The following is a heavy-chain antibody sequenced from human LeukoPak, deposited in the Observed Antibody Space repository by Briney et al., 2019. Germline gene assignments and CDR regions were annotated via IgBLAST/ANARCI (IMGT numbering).Heavy chain of an antibody. CDR2: VHYTGNT. CDR1: GGSISGHY. Sequence: SETLSLTCTVSGGSISGHYWSWIRQPPGKGLEWIGLVHYTGNTNYSPSLNSRVTISVDTSKNHFSLKLNSMTAADTAVYYCARYYCTGTCYHFDYWGQGTLVTVSS. J-gene: IGHJ4*02. CDR3: ARYYCTGTCYHFDY. D-gene: IGHD2-8*02. V-gene: IGHV4-59*11.